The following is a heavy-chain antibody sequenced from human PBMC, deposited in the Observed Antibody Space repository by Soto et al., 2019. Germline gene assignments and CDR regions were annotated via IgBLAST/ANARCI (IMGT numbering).Heavy chain of an antibody. Sequence: PGGSLRLSCAASGFTFSSYWMHWVRQAPGKGLVWVSRINSDGSSTSYADSVKGRFTISRDNAKNTLYLQMNSLRAEDTAVYYCARVGCSSTSCYVDGAFDIWGQGTMVTVSS. CDR2: INSDGSST. V-gene: IGHV3-74*01. J-gene: IGHJ3*02. CDR1: GFTFSSYW. D-gene: IGHD2-2*01. CDR3: ARVGCSSTSCYVDGAFDI.